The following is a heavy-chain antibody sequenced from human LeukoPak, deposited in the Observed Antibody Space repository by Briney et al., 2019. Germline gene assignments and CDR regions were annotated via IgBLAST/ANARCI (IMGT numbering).Heavy chain of an antibody. CDR2: ISYDGSNK. CDR3: ARAYDILTGYHSF. Sequence: GRSLRLSCAASGFTFSSYAMHWVRQAPGKGLEWVAVISYDGSNKYYADSVKGRFTISRDNSKNTLYLQMNSLRAEDTAVYYCARAYDILTGYHSFWGQGTLVTVSS. V-gene: IGHV3-30-3*01. CDR1: GFTFSSYA. J-gene: IGHJ4*02. D-gene: IGHD3-9*01.